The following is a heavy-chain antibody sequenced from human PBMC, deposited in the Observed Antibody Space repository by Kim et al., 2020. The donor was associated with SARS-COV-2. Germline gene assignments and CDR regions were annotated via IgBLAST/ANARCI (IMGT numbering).Heavy chain of an antibody. V-gene: IGHV1-2*04. J-gene: IGHJ5*02. CDR2: INPNSGGT. D-gene: IGHD6-13*01. CDR3: ARGSSGSSSSWFGVGWFVP. CDR1: GYTFTGYY. Sequence: ASVKVSCKASGYTFTGYYMHWVRQAPGQGLEWMGWINPNSGGTNYAQKFQGWVTMTRDTSISTAYMELSRLRSDDTAVYYCARGSSGSSSSWFGVGWFVPWGQGTLVTVSS.